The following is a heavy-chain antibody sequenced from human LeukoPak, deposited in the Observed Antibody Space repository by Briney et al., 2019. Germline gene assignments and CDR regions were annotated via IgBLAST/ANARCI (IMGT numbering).Heavy chain of an antibody. V-gene: IGHV4-30-2*01. CDR1: GGSISSGGYY. CDR3: ASRGVYGSGSYYNDY. Sequence: PSQTLSLTCTVSGGSISSGGYYWSWIRQPPGKGLEWIGEINHSGSTNYNPSLKSRVTISVDTSKNQFSLKLSSVTAADTAVYYCASRGVYGSGSYYNDYWGQGTLVTVSS. CDR2: INHSGST. D-gene: IGHD3-10*01. J-gene: IGHJ4*02.